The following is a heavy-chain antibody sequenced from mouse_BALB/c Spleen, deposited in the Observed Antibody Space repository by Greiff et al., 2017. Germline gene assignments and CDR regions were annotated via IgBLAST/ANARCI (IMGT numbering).Heavy chain of an antibody. Sequence: EVQRVESGGGLVQPGGSRKLSCAASGFTFSSFGMHWVRQAPEKGLEWVAYISSGSSTIYYADTVKGRFTISRDNPKNTLFLQMTSLRSEDTAMYYCARGKLTGTSWFAYWGQGTLVTVSA. CDR2: ISSGSSTI. CDR3: ARGKLTGTSWFAY. D-gene: IGHD4-1*01. J-gene: IGHJ3*01. CDR1: GFTFSSFG. V-gene: IGHV5-17*02.